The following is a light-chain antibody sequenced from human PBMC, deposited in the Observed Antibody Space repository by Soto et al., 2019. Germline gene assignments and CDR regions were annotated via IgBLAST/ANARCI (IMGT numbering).Light chain of an antibody. CDR2: GAS. J-gene: IGKJ3*01. Sequence: EIVLTPSPATPSVSPGERATLSCRASQSVSSNLAWYQQKPGQAPRLLIYGASTRATGIPARFSGSGSGTEFTLTISSLQSEDFAVYYCQQYNNWPPFTFGPGTKVDIK. CDR1: QSVSSN. V-gene: IGKV3-15*01. CDR3: QQYNNWPPFT.